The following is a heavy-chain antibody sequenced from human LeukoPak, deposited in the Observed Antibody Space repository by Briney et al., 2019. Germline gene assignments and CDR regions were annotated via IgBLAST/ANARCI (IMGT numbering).Heavy chain of an antibody. CDR2: INPKSGGT. CDR1: GYTFTGYY. Sequence: GASVKVSCKASGYTFTGYYMHWVRQAPGQGLEWMGWINPKSGGTNYAQKFQGRVTMTRDTSISTAYMELSRLRSDDTAVYYCARVPVAPYYDFWSGYSNYYYMDVWGKGTTVTVSS. J-gene: IGHJ6*03. D-gene: IGHD3-3*01. CDR3: ARVPVAPYYDFWSGYSNYYYMDV. V-gene: IGHV1-2*02.